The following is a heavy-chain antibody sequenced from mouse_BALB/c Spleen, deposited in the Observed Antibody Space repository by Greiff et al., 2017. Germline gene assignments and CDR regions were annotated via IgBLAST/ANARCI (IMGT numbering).Heavy chain of an antibody. Sequence: EVQGVESGGGLVQPGGSLKLSCAASGFTFSSYAMSWVRQTPEKRLEWVASISSGGSTYYPDSVKGRFTISRDNARNILYLQMSSLRSEDTAMYYCARGGDYDYAWFAYWGQGTLVTVSA. J-gene: IGHJ3*01. CDR2: ISSGGST. CDR1: GFTFSSYA. D-gene: IGHD2-4*01. V-gene: IGHV5-6-5*01. CDR3: ARGGDYDYAWFAY.